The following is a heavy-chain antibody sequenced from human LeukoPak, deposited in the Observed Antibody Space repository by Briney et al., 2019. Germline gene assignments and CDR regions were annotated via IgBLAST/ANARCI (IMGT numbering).Heavy chain of an antibody. V-gene: IGHV3-64D*06. CDR1: GFIFSTYT. Sequence: PGGSLRLSCSASGFIFSTYTMYWVRQAPGKGLENLSVINGDGRTAYYADSVKGRFTISRDNSRNTLYLQMSSLRVEDTAMYYCGGDQVEETGYLRGGQGTRVPVSS. CDR2: INGDGRTA. J-gene: IGHJ4*02. D-gene: IGHD3-9*01. CDR3: GGDQVEETGYLR.